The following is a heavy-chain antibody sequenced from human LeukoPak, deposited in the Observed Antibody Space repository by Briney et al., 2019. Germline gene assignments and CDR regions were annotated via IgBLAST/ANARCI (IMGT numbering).Heavy chain of an antibody. CDR1: GFTFSSYW. CDR3: ARNRRSIAAAGTRGVAFDI. J-gene: IGHJ3*02. Sequence: PGGSLRLSCAASGFTFSSYWMSWVRQAPGKGLEWVANIKQDGSEKYYVDSVKGRFTISRDNAKNSLYLQMNSLRAEDTAVYYCARNRRSIAAAGTRGVAFDIWGQGTMVTVSS. CDR2: IKQDGSEK. D-gene: IGHD6-13*01. V-gene: IGHV3-7*01.